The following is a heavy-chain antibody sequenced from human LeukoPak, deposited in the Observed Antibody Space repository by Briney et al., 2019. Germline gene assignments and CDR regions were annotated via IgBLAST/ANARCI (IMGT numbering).Heavy chain of an antibody. V-gene: IGHV3-23*01. CDR3: AKGRMVVVTAILLDF. Sequence: GGSLRLSCAASGFTFSTYGIIWVRQAPGKGLEWVAAISDSGRNTYYPDSVKGRFTVSRDSSTNTVSLQMNSLRAEDTAVYFCAKGRMVVVTAILLDFWGQGTLVTVSS. CDR1: GFTFSTYG. D-gene: IGHD2-21*02. J-gene: IGHJ4*02. CDR2: ISDSGRNT.